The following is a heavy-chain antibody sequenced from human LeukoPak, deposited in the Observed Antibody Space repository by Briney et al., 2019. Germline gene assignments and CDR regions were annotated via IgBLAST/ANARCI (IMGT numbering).Heavy chain of an antibody. V-gene: IGHV1-3*01. CDR1: GYTFTSYA. Sequence: ASVKVSCKASGYTFTSYAMHWVRQAPGQRLEWMGWINAGNGNTKYSQKFQGRVTITRDTSASTAYMELSSLRSEDTAVYYCARGRWFGDQARSLHPDHWGQGTLVTVSS. CDR2: INAGNGNT. J-gene: IGHJ4*02. D-gene: IGHD3-10*01. CDR3: ARGRWFGDQARSLHPDH.